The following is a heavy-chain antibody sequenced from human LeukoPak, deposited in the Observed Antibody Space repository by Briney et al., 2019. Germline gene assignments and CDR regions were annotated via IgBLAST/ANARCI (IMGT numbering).Heavy chain of an antibody. D-gene: IGHD2-2*01. CDR1: GGSISGYY. Sequence: SXXLSLTCTVSGGSISGYYWSWIRQPPGKGLQFIGYIHYTGSTNYNPSLESRVTLSVDTSKNQFSLKLRSVTAADTAAYYCARLSKDTVVLPAAMAHYFDYWGQGTLVTASS. CDR3: ARLSKDTVVLPAAMAHYFDY. CDR2: IHYTGST. V-gene: IGHV4-59*08. J-gene: IGHJ4*02.